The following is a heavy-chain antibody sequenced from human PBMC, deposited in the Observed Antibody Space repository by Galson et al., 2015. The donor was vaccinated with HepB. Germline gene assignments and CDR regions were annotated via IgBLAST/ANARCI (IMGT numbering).Heavy chain of an antibody. Sequence: SLRLSCAASGFTFSRFAMHWVRQAPGRGLEWVTVMSYDGNKKYYADSVKDRFTISRDISRNILYLQMNSLRPEDTAVYYCARDRHFWSGYYPDYWGQGTLVTVSS. CDR1: GFTFSRFA. V-gene: IGHV3-30-3*01. CDR2: MSYDGNKK. CDR3: ARDRHFWSGYYPDY. D-gene: IGHD3-3*02. J-gene: IGHJ4*02.